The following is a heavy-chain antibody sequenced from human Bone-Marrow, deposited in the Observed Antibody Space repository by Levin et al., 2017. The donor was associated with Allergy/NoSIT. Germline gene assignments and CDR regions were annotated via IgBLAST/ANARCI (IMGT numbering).Heavy chain of an antibody. CDR3: ARDLYGQNWFDP. CDR1: GGSVTSDGYY. Sequence: PSETLSLTCTISGGSVTSDGYYWSWIRQHPGKGLEWLGYIYYTGTTHYNPSLTSRLTISVDTSKNQFSLRLSSVTAADTAVYYCARDLYGQNWFDPWGQGTLVTVSS. D-gene: IGHD2-8*01. CDR2: IYYTGTT. J-gene: IGHJ5*02. V-gene: IGHV4-31*03.